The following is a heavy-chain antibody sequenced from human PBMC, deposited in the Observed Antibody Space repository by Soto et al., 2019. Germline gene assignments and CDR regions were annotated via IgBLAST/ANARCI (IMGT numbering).Heavy chain of an antibody. CDR3: ARLYCSASSCYSVGAFDI. J-gene: IGHJ3*02. Sequence: GGSLRLSCAASGFTFSGYGMHWVRQAPGKGLEWVALIWFDGSDKYYTESVKGRFTISRDNSKSTLHLQMNSLRAEDTAVYYCARLYCSASSCYSVGAFDIRGQGTMVTVSS. CDR1: GFTFSGYG. V-gene: IGHV3-33*01. D-gene: IGHD2-15*01. CDR2: IWFDGSDK.